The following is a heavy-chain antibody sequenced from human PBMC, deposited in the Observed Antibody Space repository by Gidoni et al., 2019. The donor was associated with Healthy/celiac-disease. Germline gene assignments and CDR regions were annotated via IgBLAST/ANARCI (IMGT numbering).Heavy chain of an antibody. CDR2: ISGSGGST. J-gene: IGHJ4*02. D-gene: IGHD3-22*01. CDR1: GFTFSSYA. V-gene: IGHV3-23*01. Sequence: EVQLLESGGGLVQPGGSLRLSCAASGFTFSSYAMSWVRQAPGKGLEWVSAISGSGGSTYYADSVKGRFTISRDNSKNTLYLQMNSLRAEDTAVYYCAKDRDYYDSSGLYYFDYWGQGTLVTVSS. CDR3: AKDRDYYDSSGLYYFDY.